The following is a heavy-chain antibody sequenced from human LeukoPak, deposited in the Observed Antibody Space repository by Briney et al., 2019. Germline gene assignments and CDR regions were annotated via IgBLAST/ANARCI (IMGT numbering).Heavy chain of an antibody. V-gene: IGHV7-4-1*02. CDR3: ARDLGYCSGGSCYTEYNWFDP. Sequence: EASVKVSCMASGYTFTSYAMNWVRQAPGQGLEWMGWINTNTGNPTYAQGFTGRFVFSLDTSVSTAYLQISSLKAEDTAVYYCARDLGYCSGGSCYTEYNWFDPWGQGTLVTVSS. CDR1: GYTFTSYA. J-gene: IGHJ5*02. D-gene: IGHD2-15*01. CDR2: INTNTGNP.